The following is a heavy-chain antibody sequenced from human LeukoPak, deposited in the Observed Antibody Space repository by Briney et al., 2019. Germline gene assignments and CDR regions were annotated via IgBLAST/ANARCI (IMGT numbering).Heavy chain of an antibody. CDR3: AKANDILTGQYFDY. CDR2: ISSSGSTI. D-gene: IGHD3-9*01. CDR1: GFTFSDYY. V-gene: IGHV3-11*04. J-gene: IGHJ4*02. Sequence: GGSLRLSCAASGFTFSDYYMSWIRQAPGKGLEWVSYISSSGSTIYYADPVKGRFTISRDNSKNTLYLQMNSLRAEDMAVYYCAKANDILTGQYFDYWGQGTLVTVSS.